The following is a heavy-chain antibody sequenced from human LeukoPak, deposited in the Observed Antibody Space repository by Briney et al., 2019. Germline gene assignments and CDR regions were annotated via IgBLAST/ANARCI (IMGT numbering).Heavy chain of an antibody. Sequence: GGSLRLSCAASGFTFSSYSMHWVRQAPSKGLEWVAVISYDGSNKYYADSVKGRFTISRDNSKNTLYLQMNSLRAEDTAVYYCAREGVVGALTNWFDPWGQGTLVTVSS. CDR1: GFTFSSYS. CDR3: AREGVVGALTNWFDP. D-gene: IGHD1-26*01. CDR2: ISYDGSNK. V-gene: IGHV3-30-3*01. J-gene: IGHJ5*02.